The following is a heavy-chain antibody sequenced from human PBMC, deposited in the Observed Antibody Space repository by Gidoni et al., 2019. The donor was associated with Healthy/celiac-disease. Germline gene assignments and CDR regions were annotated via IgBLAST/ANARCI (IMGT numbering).Heavy chain of an antibody. CDR3: ATPLVPGWFDP. CDR2: INHSGST. Sequence: VQLQHWGAGLLKPSATLSLTSAVYGGSFSGYYWSWIRQPPGKGLEWIGEINHSGSTNYNPSLKSRVTISVDTSKNQFSLKLSSVTAADTAVYYCATPLVPGWFDPWGQGTLVTVSS. J-gene: IGHJ5*02. CDR1: GGSFSGYY. V-gene: IGHV4-34*01.